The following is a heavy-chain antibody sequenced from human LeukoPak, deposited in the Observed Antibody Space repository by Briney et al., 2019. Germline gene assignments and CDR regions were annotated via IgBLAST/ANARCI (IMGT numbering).Heavy chain of an antibody. CDR2: INAGNDNT. Sequence: GASVKVSCKASGYTFTSYAMHWVRQAPGQRLEWMGWINAGNDNTKYSQKFQGRGTITRDTSASTAYMELSSLRSEDTAVYYCARDLGYCTGGTCYPNWFDPWGQGTLVTVSS. CDR1: GYTFTSYA. D-gene: IGHD2-15*01. CDR3: ARDLGYCTGGTCYPNWFDP. J-gene: IGHJ5*02. V-gene: IGHV1-3*01.